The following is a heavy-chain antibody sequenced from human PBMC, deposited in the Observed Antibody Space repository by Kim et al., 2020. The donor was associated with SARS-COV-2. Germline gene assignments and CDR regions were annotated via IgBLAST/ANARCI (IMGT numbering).Heavy chain of an antibody. CDR3: ARREYQLLFGLDYYYYGMDV. Sequence: SETLSLTCAVYGGSFSGYYWSWIRQPPGKGLEWIGEINHSGSTNYNPSLKSRVTISVDTSKNQFSLKLSSVTAADTAVYYCARREYQLLFGLDYYYYGMDVWGQGTTVTVSS. CDR1: GGSFSGYY. J-gene: IGHJ6*02. V-gene: IGHV4-34*01. CDR2: INHSGST. D-gene: IGHD2-2*01.